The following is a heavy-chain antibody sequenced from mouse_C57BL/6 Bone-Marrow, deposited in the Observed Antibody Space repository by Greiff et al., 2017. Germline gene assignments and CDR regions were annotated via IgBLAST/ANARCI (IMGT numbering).Heavy chain of an antibody. V-gene: IGHV5-6*01. CDR1: GFTFSSYG. Sequence: EVQGVESGGDLVKPGGSLKLSCAASGFTFSSYGMSWVRQTPDKRLEWVATISSGGSYTYYPDSVKGRITISRDNATNTLYLQMSSLTSEDTAMDYCARIYYSNFYYAMDYWGKGTSVTVSS. CDR3: ARIYYSNFYYAMDY. J-gene: IGHJ4*01. CDR2: ISSGGSYT. D-gene: IGHD2-5*01.